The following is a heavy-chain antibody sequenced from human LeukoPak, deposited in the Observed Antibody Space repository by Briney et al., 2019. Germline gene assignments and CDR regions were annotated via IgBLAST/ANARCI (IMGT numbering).Heavy chain of an antibody. D-gene: IGHD4-23*01. CDR1: GDSVSSYSAA. CDR3: ARSGGHDAFDI. J-gene: IGHJ3*02. CDR2: TYYRSKWYN. V-gene: IGHV6-1*01. Sequence: SQTLSLTCAISGDSVSSYSAACSWIRQSPSRGLEWLGRTYYRSKWYNDYAVSVKSRITINPDTSKNQFSLQLTSVTPEDTAVYYCARSGGHDAFDIWGQGTMVTVSS.